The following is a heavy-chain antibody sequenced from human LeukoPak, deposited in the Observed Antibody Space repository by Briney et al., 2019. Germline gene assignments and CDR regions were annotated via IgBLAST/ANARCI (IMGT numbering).Heavy chain of an antibody. V-gene: IGHV3-30*03. Sequence: GGSLRLSCAASGFTFSSYGMHWVRQVPGKGLEWVAVISYDGSNKYYADSVKGRFTISRDNSKNTLYLQMNSLRAEDTAVYYCARDSDQNWFDPWGQGTLVTVSS. CDR3: ARDSDQNWFDP. J-gene: IGHJ5*02. CDR2: ISYDGSNK. CDR1: GFTFSSYG.